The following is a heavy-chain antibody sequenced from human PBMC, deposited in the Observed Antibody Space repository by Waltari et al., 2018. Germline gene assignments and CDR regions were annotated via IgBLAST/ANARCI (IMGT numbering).Heavy chain of an antibody. CDR1: GYTFPDHA. J-gene: IGHJ4*02. CDR2: INTNTQNP. Sequence: QVQLVQSGSELKKLGSSVKVSCNASGYTFPDHAMNWVRQAPGQGLQFLGWINTNTQNPFYARGFAGRFVFSLDTSISTAYMEITSLKTEDTAVYYCARELLGGGAFDSWGQGTLVSVSS. D-gene: IGHD3-16*01. V-gene: IGHV7-4-1*02. CDR3: ARELLGGGAFDS.